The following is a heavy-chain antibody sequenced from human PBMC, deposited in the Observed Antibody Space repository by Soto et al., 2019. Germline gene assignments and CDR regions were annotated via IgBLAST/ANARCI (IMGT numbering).Heavy chain of an antibody. D-gene: IGHD6-13*01. J-gene: IGHJ5*02. V-gene: IGHV3-13*01. CDR3: ARESLAAAGIGGFDP. Sequence: GGFLRLSCAASGCTFSSYDMHWVRQATGKGLEWVSAIGTAGDTYYPGSVKGRFTISRENAKNSLYLQMNSLRAEDTAVYYCARESLAAAGIGGFDPWGQGTLVTVSS. CDR2: IGTAGDT. CDR1: GCTFSSYD.